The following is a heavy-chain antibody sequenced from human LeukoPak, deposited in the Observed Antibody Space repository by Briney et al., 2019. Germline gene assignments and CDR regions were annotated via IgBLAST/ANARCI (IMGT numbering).Heavy chain of an antibody. Sequence: TSETLSLTCSVSGGSISSGTYYWSWIRQPPGKGLEWIGYIFYNGNTKYNPALNSRVTMSVDTSKNQFSLRMSSVTAADTAVYYCARGGAHYQLPHWWFDPWGQGTLVTVSS. D-gene: IGHD2-2*01. J-gene: IGHJ5*02. V-gene: IGHV4-61*01. CDR3: ARGGAHYQLPHWWFDP. CDR2: IFYNGNT. CDR1: GGSISSGTYY.